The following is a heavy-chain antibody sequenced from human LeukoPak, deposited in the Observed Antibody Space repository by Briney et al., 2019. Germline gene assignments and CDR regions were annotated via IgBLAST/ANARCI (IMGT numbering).Heavy chain of an antibody. V-gene: IGHV1-46*01. CDR3: AREPPSTGYYDY. CDR1: GGTFSSYA. J-gene: IGHJ4*02. CDR2: LNLSGDGA. Sequence: GASVKVSCKASGGTFSSYAISWVRQAPGQGLEWMGVLNLSGDGASYTQKFQGRVTMTRDMSTSTVFMELSSLRSEDTAVYFCAREPPSTGYYDYWGQGTLVTVSS. D-gene: IGHD1-1*01.